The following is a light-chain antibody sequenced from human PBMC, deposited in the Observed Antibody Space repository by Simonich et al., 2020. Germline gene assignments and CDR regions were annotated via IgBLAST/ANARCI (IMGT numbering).Light chain of an antibody. V-gene: IGKV3-11*01. Sequence: EIVLTQSPATLSLSPGERATLSCRASQSVSSYLAWYQQKPGQSHRLLIYDASNRATGIPARFSGRGSGTDFTLTISSLEPEDFAVYYCQQRSNWPPLTFGGGTKVEIK. CDR1: QSVSSY. CDR3: QQRSNWPPLT. CDR2: DAS. J-gene: IGKJ4*01.